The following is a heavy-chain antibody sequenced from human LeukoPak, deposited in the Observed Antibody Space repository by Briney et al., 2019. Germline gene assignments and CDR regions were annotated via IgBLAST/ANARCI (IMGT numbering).Heavy chain of an antibody. J-gene: IGHJ4*02. Sequence: GGSLRLSCAASGFMFSSYWMTWVRQAPGKGLEWVANIRQDGGEGYYADSVKGRFTISRDNAKNSLYLQMNSLRAEDTAVYYCARGDDSNSYFDYWGQGTLVTVSS. D-gene: IGHD4-11*01. CDR3: ARGDDSNSYFDY. CDR2: IRQDGGEG. V-gene: IGHV3-7*01. CDR1: GFMFSSYW.